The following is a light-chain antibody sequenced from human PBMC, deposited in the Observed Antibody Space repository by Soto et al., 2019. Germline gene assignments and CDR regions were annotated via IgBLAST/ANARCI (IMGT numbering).Light chain of an antibody. Sequence: EIVLTQSPATLSSSPGETATLSCRASQYVGTRLAWYQHKPGQDPRLLIYYTSNRATGIPARFSGSGSGTDFTLTISSLAPEDFAIYYCHQRQSWPRTFGQGTKVEIK. CDR1: QYVGTR. CDR2: YTS. J-gene: IGKJ1*01. CDR3: HQRQSWPRT. V-gene: IGKV3-11*01.